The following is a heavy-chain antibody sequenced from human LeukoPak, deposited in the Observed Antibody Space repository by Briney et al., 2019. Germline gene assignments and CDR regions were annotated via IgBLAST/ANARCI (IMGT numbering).Heavy chain of an antibody. D-gene: IGHD3-16*01. CDR3: ARDGVFPLNAFDI. J-gene: IGHJ3*02. Sequence: PGGSLRLSCAASGFTFSSYWMSWVRQAPGKGLEWVANIKQDGSEKYYVDSVKGRFTISRDNAKNSLYLQMNSLRAEDTAVYYCARDGVFPLNAFDIWGQGTMVTVSS. V-gene: IGHV3-7*01. CDR1: GFTFSSYW. CDR2: IKQDGSEK.